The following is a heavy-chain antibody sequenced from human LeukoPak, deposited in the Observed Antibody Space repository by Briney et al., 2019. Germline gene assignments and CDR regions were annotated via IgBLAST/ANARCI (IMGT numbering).Heavy chain of an antibody. V-gene: IGHV3-21*01. Sequence: GGSLRLSCATSGFTFSNYAMSWVRQAPGKGLEWVSSISSSSSYIYYADSVKGRFTISRDNAKNSLYLQMNSLRAEDTAVYYCARPESNSDDAFDIWGQGTMVTVSS. D-gene: IGHD2-21*01. CDR2: ISSSSSYI. J-gene: IGHJ3*02. CDR1: GFTFSNYA. CDR3: ARPESNSDDAFDI.